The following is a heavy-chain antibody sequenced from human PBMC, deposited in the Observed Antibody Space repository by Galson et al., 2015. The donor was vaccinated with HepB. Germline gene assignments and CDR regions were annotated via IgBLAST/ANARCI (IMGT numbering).Heavy chain of an antibody. CDR2: MNPYSGST. CDR1: GYTFIDYD. Sequence: CKASGYTFIDYDINWVRQATGQGLEWMGWMNPYSGSTGYAQNFQGRVPMTRDTAIGTAYMELSSLRSEDTAVYYCARGWGDYGDYISYGMDVWGQGTTVTVFS. D-gene: IGHD4-17*01. J-gene: IGHJ6*02. V-gene: IGHV1-8*01. CDR3: ARGWGDYGDYISYGMDV.